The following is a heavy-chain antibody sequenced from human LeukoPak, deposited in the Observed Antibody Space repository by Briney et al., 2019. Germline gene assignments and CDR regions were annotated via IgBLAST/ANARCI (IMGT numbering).Heavy chain of an antibody. V-gene: IGHV4-39*07. CDR2: IYYSGST. CDR1: GGSISSSSYY. J-gene: IGHJ4*02. Sequence: SETLSLTCTVSGGSISSSSYYWGWIRQPPGKGLEWIGSIYYSGSTYYNPSLKSRVTISVDTSKNQFSLKLSSVTAADTAVYYCARDPLDSGLLDYWGQGTLVTVSS. D-gene: IGHD6-19*01. CDR3: ARDPLDSGLLDY.